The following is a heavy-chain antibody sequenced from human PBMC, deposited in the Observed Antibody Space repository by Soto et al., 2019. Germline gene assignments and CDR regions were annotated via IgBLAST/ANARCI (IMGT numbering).Heavy chain of an antibody. D-gene: IGHD3-22*01. V-gene: IGHV2-5*01. CDR3: AHRPSRNYHDSSGQQFDY. CDR1: GFSLTTSGVG. CDR2: IYWNDDK. Sequence: SGPTLVNPTQTLTLTCTFSGFSLTTSGVGVGWIRQPPGKALEWLAVIYWNDDKRYSPSLKSRLTITKDTSENLVFLTMSNMDPVDTATYYCAHRPSRNYHDSSGQQFDYWGQGTLVTVSS. J-gene: IGHJ4*02.